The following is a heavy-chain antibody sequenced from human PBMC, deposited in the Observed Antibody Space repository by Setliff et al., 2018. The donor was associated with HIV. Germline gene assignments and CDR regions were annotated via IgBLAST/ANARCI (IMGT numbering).Heavy chain of an antibody. CDR3: ARVGERWLQFYYFDN. V-gene: IGHV1-46*01. Sequence: ASVKVSCKASGYKFTSYGINWVRQAPGQGLEWMGRINPSGGSTSYAQKFQGRVTMTRDTSTSTVYMELRSLRSEDTAVYYCARVGERWLQFYYFDNWGQGTLVTVSS. J-gene: IGHJ4*02. D-gene: IGHD5-12*01. CDR2: INPSGGST. CDR1: GYKFTSYG.